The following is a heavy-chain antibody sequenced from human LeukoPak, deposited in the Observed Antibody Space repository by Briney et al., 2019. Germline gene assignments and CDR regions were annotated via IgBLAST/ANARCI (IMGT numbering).Heavy chain of an antibody. CDR2: IKEDGSET. J-gene: IGHJ4*02. CDR3: ARFPRIAAAYYFAY. D-gene: IGHD6-13*01. CDR1: GFTVGSYW. V-gene: IGHV3-7*01. Sequence: PGRSLRPSCAASGFTVGSYWMSWVRQAPGKGLEWVANIKEDGSETYYVDSVKGRFTISRNNAKNSLYLQMNSLRAEDTAVYYCARFPRIAAAYYFAYWGQGTLVTVPS.